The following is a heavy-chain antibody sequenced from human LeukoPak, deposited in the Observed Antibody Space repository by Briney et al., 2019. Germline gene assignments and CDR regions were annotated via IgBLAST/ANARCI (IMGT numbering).Heavy chain of an antibody. V-gene: IGHV3-30*03. Sequence: GGSLRLSCAASGFTFSRNGMHWVRQAPGKGLEWVAVISYDGSNKYYGDSVKGRFTISRDYSKNTLYLQMNSLRAEDTAVYYCAREPAYSSGWNIFRGYFDYWGQGTLVTVSS. D-gene: IGHD6-19*01. CDR3: AREPAYSSGWNIFRGYFDY. J-gene: IGHJ4*02. CDR1: GFTFSRNG. CDR2: ISYDGSNK.